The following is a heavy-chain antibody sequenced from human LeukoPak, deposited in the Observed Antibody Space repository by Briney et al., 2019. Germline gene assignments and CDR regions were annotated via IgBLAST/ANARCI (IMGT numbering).Heavy chain of an antibody. V-gene: IGHV3-21*01. Sequence: GGSLRLSCAASGFTFSSYSMNWVRQAPGKGLEWVSSISSSSSYIYYADSVKGRFTISRDNVKNSLYLQMNSLRAEDTAVYYCARDQAVAGTGFDYWGQGTLVTVSS. D-gene: IGHD6-19*01. CDR3: ARDQAVAGTGFDY. CDR2: ISSSSSYI. CDR1: GFTFSSYS. J-gene: IGHJ4*02.